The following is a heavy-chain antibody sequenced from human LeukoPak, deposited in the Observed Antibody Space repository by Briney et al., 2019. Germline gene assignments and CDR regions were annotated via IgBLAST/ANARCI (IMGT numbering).Heavy chain of an antibody. D-gene: IGHD4-17*01. Sequence: PGGSLRLSCAASGFTFSRYTISWVRQAPGKGLEWVAGVYGNAVDKFYSASVRGRFTISKDNSKNMIFLQMDSLRADDTALYCCAKDWKPDGVWDIDYWGQGTQVTVS. J-gene: IGHJ4*02. CDR1: GFTFSRYT. V-gene: IGHV3-23*01. CDR2: VYGNAVDK. CDR3: AKDWKPDGVWDIDY.